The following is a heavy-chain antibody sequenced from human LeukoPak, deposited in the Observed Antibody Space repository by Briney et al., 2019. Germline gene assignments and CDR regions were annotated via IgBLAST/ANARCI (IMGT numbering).Heavy chain of an antibody. CDR1: GFTFSSYS. Sequence: PGGSLRLSCAASGFTFSSYSMNWVRQAPGKGLEWVSSISSSSSYIYYAGSVKGRLTISRDNAKNSLYLQMNSLRVEDTAVYYCARDCSGGSCSFDYWGQGTLVTVSS. D-gene: IGHD2-15*01. CDR2: ISSSSSYI. CDR3: ARDCSGGSCSFDY. V-gene: IGHV3-21*01. J-gene: IGHJ4*02.